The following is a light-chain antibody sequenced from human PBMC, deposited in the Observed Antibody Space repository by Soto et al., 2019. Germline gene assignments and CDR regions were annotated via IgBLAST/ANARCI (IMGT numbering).Light chain of an antibody. CDR1: QDISSW. Sequence: DIQMTQSPSSLSASVGDRVTITCRASQDISSWLAWYQQKPGKAPKLLIYAASSLKSGVPSRFSGSGSGTDYTLTISSLQPEDFETYDWQHCRSFPWTVGQGTKVEVK. CDR3: QHCRSFPWT. CDR2: AAS. V-gene: IGKV1-12*01. J-gene: IGKJ1*01.